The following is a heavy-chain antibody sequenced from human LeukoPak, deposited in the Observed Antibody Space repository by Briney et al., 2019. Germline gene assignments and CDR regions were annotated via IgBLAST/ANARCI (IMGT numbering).Heavy chain of an antibody. CDR2: ISSSSSYI. V-gene: IGHV3-21*04. D-gene: IGHD3-3*01. CDR3: AKDSYDFWSGYYTGSAFDI. CDR1: GFTFSSYS. Sequence: GGSLRPSCAASGFTFSSYSMNWVRQAPGKGLEWVSSISSSSSYIYYADSVKGRFTVSRDNAKNSLYLQMNSLRAEDTAVYYCAKDSYDFWSGYYTGSAFDIWGQGTMVTVSS. J-gene: IGHJ3*02.